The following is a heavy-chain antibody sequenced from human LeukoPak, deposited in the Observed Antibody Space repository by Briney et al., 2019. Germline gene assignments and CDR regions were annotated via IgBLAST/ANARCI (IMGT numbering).Heavy chain of an antibody. J-gene: IGHJ6*02. CDR2: INPDGSRT. Sequence: PGGSLRLSCAASGFTFSTYWVHWVRQAPGKGLVWVSRINPDGSRTDYADSVKGRFTISRDNAKNSLYLQMNSLRAEDTAVYFCSRDMVPAYGMDVWGQGTTVTVSS. D-gene: IGHD2-15*01. CDR3: SRDMVPAYGMDV. V-gene: IGHV3-74*01. CDR1: GFTFSTYW.